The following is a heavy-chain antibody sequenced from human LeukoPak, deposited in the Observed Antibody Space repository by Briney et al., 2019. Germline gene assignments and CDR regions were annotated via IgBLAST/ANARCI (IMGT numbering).Heavy chain of an antibody. D-gene: IGHD3-3*02. V-gene: IGHV3-33*01. CDR1: GFTFSSYV. J-gene: IGHJ4*02. Sequence: GGSLRHSCVASGFTFSSYVMHWVRPAPGRGLEWVAVIWYDGRNKYYADSVNGRFTISRDNSKNTLYLQMNGLRAEDTAEYYWVRDLSGYWGQGTKVTVSS. CDR2: IWYDGRNK. CDR3: VRDLSGY.